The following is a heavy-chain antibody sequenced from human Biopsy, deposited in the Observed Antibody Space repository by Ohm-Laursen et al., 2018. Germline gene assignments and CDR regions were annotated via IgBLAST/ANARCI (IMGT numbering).Heavy chain of an antibody. CDR2: VYYSGTT. CDR3: ARHPTGFWFDP. V-gene: IGHV4-39*01. Sequence: LRLSCAAPGVTLSGYSMNWVRQTPGKGLEWIGTVYYSGTTYDNPSLKNRVIISVDTSKNQFSLKVSSVTAADTALYFCARHPTGFWFDPWGHGTLVTVSS. J-gene: IGHJ5*02. CDR1: GVTLSGYSMN.